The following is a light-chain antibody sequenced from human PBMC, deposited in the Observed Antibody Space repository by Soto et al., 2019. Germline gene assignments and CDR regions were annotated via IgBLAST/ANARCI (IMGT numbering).Light chain of an antibody. Sequence: IVMTQSPATLSVSPGGRATLSCRASQSISVTLAWYQQKPGQAPRLLIYGASKRATGFPARFSGSGSGTDFPLTISSLQSEDFAVYYCQKRSNWPLTFGQGTRLETK. CDR1: QSISVT. CDR3: QKRSNWPLT. V-gene: IGKV3-15*01. J-gene: IGKJ5*01. CDR2: GAS.